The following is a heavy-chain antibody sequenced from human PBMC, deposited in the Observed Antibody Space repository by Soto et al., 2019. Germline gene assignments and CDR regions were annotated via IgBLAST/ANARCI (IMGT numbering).Heavy chain of an antibody. J-gene: IGHJ5*02. CDR3: ARRGAIVVVVAATGSWFDT. D-gene: IGHD2-15*01. V-gene: IGHV4-34*01. CDR2: INHSGST. Sequence: SETLYLTCAAYGGTFSGYYWSWIRQPPGKGLEWIGEINHSGSTNYNPSLKSRVTISVDTSKNQFSPKLSSVTAADTAVYYCARRGAIVVVVAATGSWFDTWGQGNLVTVSS. CDR1: GGTFSGYY.